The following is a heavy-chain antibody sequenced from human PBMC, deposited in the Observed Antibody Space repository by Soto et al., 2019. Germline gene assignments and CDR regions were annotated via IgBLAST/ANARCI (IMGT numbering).Heavy chain of an antibody. J-gene: IGHJ4*01. CDR1: GGPFIGYY. Sequence: SETLSLTCAVYGGPFIGYYWNWVRQPPGKGLEWIGEINQSGTTNYNPSLKSRVTISIATSKNQFSLKLSSLIATDTAVYYCARGAPRDSSGLYFDFWGHGGLVTVSS. CDR2: INQSGTT. V-gene: IGHV4-34*01. D-gene: IGHD6-19*01. CDR3: ARGAPRDSSGLYFDF.